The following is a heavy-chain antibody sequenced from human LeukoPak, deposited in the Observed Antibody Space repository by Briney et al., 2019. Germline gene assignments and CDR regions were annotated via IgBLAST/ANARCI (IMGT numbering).Heavy chain of an antibody. CDR1: GGTFSSYA. D-gene: IGHD3-22*01. CDR2: IIPIFGTA. Sequence: GASVKVSCKASGGTFSSYAISWVRQAPGQGLEWMGGIIPIFGTANYAQKFQGRVTITTDESTSTAYMELNSLRSEDTAVYYCARALMGSSGLDYWGQGTLVTVSS. V-gene: IGHV1-69*05. J-gene: IGHJ4*02. CDR3: ARALMGSSGLDY.